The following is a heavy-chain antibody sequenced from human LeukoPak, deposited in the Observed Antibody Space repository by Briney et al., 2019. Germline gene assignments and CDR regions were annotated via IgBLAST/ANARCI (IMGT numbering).Heavy chain of an antibody. V-gene: IGHV3-9*01. CDR1: GFTFDDYA. CDR3: ATENYGSLAG. D-gene: IGHD2-15*01. Sequence: PGRSLRLSCAASGFTFDDYAMHWVRQAPGKGLEWVSGISWNSGSIGYADSVKGRFTISRDNAKSSLYLQMNSLRAEDTAVYYCATENYGSLAGWGQGTLVTVSS. CDR2: ISWNSGSI. J-gene: IGHJ4*02.